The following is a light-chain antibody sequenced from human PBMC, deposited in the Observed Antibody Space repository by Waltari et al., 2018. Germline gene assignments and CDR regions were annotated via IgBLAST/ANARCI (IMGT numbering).Light chain of an antibody. Sequence: DIVMTQSPDSLAVSLGERATINCKSSQSVLYSSNKKNYLAWYQQKPGPSPKLLIYWASTRESGVPDRFSGSGSETDFTLTISSLQAEDVAVYYCQQYYSTLSWTFGQGTKVEIK. CDR3: QQYYSTLSWT. J-gene: IGKJ1*01. V-gene: IGKV4-1*01. CDR1: QSVLYSSNKKNY. CDR2: WAS.